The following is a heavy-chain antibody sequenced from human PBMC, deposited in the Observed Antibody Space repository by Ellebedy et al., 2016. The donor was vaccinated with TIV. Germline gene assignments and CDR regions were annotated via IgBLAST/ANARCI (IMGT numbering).Heavy chain of an antibody. CDR1: GGSFSGYY. Sequence: SETLSLTCAVYGGSFSGYYWSWVRQPPGKGLEWIGEVNQSGRTNYHPSLKSRVTISVDRSKNQFSLRLSSVTAADTAVYYCAEGRSGWYYFDYWGQGTPVTVSS. V-gene: IGHV4-34*01. CDR3: AEGRSGWYYFDY. CDR2: VNQSGRT. J-gene: IGHJ4*02. D-gene: IGHD6-19*01.